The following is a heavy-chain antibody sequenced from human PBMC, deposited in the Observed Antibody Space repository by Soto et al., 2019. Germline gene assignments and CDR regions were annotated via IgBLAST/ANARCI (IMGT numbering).Heavy chain of an antibody. D-gene: IGHD1-26*01. J-gene: IGHJ5*02. Sequence: SVKVSCKASGFTFTSSAMQWVRQARGQRLEWIGWIVVGSDNTNYAQKFQERVTITRDTSTSTVYMELSSLRSEDTAVYYCARGGSSKGNWFDPWGQGTLVTVSS. V-gene: IGHV1-58*02. CDR2: IVVGSDNT. CDR1: GFTFTSSA. CDR3: ARGGSSKGNWFDP.